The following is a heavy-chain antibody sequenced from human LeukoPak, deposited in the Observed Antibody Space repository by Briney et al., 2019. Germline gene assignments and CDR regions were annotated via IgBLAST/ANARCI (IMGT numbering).Heavy chain of an antibody. CDR2: IKGDGSDK. CDR3: ATEHWGPNS. V-gene: IGHV3-7*01. J-gene: IGHJ4*02. D-gene: IGHD3-16*01. CDR1: GFTCSSSW. Sequence: PGGSLRLSCAASGFTCSSSWMTWVRQAPGKGLEWLANIKGDGSDKNYMDSVKGRFTISRDNAKNSLFLQMSSLRGEDTALYYCATEHWGPNSWGQGTLVTVSS.